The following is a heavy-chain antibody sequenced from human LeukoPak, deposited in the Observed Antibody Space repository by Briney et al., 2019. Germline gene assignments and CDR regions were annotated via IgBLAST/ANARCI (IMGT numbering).Heavy chain of an antibody. CDR1: GFTFSSYS. CDR2: ISSSSSYI. V-gene: IGHV3-21*01. D-gene: IGHD6-6*01. CDR3: ARDPRAGIAARPGYFDY. J-gene: IGHJ4*02. Sequence: PGGSLRLSCAASGFTFSSYSMNWVRQAPGKGLEWVSSISSSSSYIYYADSVEGRFTISRDNAKNSRYLQMNSLRAEDTAVYYCARDPRAGIAARPGYFDYWGQGTLVTVSS.